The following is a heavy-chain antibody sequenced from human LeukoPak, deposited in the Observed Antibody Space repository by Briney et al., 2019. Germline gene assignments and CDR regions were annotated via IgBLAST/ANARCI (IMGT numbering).Heavy chain of an antibody. V-gene: IGHV3-33*01. CDR1: GFTFSSYG. Sequence: GGSLRLSCAASGFTFSSYGMHWVRQAPGKGLEWVAFIWYGGSNKYYADSVKGRFTISRDNSKNTLYLQMNSLRAEDTAVYYCAREYSDVVVVMAISTAFDIWGQGTMVTVSS. J-gene: IGHJ3*02. CDR2: IWYGGSNK. CDR3: AREYSDVVVVMAISTAFDI. D-gene: IGHD2-21*01.